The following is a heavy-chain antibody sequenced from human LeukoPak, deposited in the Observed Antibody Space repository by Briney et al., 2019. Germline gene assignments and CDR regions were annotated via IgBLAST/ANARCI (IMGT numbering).Heavy chain of an antibody. Sequence: PGGSLRLSCAASGFTFSNAWMSWVRQAPGKGLEWVATISYDGSSEYYADSTKGRFTISRDNSKTTLYLQMNSLRVADTAVYYCAKDNTYDWDYIDHWGRGILVTVSS. CDR1: GFTFSNAW. D-gene: IGHD3-16*01. CDR2: ISYDGSSE. CDR3: AKDNTYDWDYIDH. J-gene: IGHJ4*02. V-gene: IGHV3-30*18.